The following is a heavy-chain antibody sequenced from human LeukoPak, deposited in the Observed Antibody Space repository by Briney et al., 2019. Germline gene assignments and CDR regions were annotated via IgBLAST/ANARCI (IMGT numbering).Heavy chain of an antibody. CDR1: RYTFTIYD. J-gene: IGHJ5*02. CDR2: MNPNSGNT. D-gene: IGHD2-15*01. Sequence: GPSVKVSCKASRYTFTIYDINWVPQATGQGLEWMGWMNPNSGNTGYAQKFQGRVTMTRNTSISTAYMELSSLRSEDTAVYYCARAGYCSGGSCYPSIYNWFDPWGQGTLVTVSS. CDR3: ARAGYCSGGSCYPSIYNWFDP. V-gene: IGHV1-8*01.